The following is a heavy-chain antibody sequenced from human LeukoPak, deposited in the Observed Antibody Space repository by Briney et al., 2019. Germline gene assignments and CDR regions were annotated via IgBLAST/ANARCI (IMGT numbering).Heavy chain of an antibody. CDR1: GFTFSSFA. D-gene: IGHD2-21*01. CDR2: ISGYGDTT. CDR3: PKIPQVATVAVPNFDH. V-gene: IGHV3-23*01. J-gene: IGHJ4*02. Sequence: GGSLRLSCSASGFTFSSFAMKWVRQAPGKGLEWVSIISGYGDTTYYRDSVKGRFTISRDNAKNTLYVKMKRLRGEDTAVYYCPKIPQVATVAVPNFDHWGQGTLVPVSS.